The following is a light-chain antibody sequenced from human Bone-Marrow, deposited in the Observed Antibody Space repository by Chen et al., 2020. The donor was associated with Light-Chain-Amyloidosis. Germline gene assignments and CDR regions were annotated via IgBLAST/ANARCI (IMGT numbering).Light chain of an antibody. V-gene: IGLV6-57*01. CDR3: QSYQGSSQGV. CDR2: EDD. Sequence: NFMLTQPHSVSASPGKTVIISCTRSSGSIATNYVQWYQQRPGSSPTTVICEDDQRPSGVPDRFSGSIDRSSNSASLTISGLKTEDEADYYCQSYQGSSQGVFGGGTKLTVL. J-gene: IGLJ3*02. CDR1: SGSIATNY.